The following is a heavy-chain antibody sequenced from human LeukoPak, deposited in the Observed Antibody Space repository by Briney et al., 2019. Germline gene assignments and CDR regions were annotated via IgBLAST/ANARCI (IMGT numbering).Heavy chain of an antibody. J-gene: IGHJ4*02. V-gene: IGHV3-33*01. Sequence: GRSLRLSCAASGFTFSSYGMHWVRQAPGKGLEWVAVIWYDGSNKYYADSVKGRFTISRDNSKNTLYLQMNSLRAEDTAVYYCARDGPGMVRYFDYWGQGTLVTVSS. CDR1: GFTFSSYG. D-gene: IGHD2-8*01. CDR2: IWYDGSNK. CDR3: ARDGPGMVRYFDY.